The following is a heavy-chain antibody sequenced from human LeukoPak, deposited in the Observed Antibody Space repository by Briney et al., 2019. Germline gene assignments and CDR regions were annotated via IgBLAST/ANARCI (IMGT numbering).Heavy chain of an antibody. CDR3: ARGPRNDP. J-gene: IGHJ5*02. Sequence: ASVKVSCKTSGYPFTTYEINWVRQAAGQGLEWMGWVHPDTGYADYAQRFQGRVTMTSDTSISTAYMELSSLRSDDTAVYFCARGPRNDPWGQGTLVTVSS. CDR1: GYPFTTYE. V-gene: IGHV1-8*02. CDR2: VHPDTGYA. D-gene: IGHD1-14*01.